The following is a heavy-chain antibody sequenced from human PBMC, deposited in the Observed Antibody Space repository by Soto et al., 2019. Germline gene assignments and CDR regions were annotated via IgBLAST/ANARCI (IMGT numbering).Heavy chain of an antibody. D-gene: IGHD6-13*01. Sequence: ASVKVSCKASGYTFTGYYMHWVRQAPGQGLKWMGWINPNSGGTNYAQKFQGRVTMTRDTSISTAYMELSRLRSDDTAVYYCARYMGSSWYDYYYYYGMDVWGQGTTVTVSS. CDR1: GYTFTGYY. V-gene: IGHV1-2*02. J-gene: IGHJ6*02. CDR3: ARYMGSSWYDYYYYYGMDV. CDR2: INPNSGGT.